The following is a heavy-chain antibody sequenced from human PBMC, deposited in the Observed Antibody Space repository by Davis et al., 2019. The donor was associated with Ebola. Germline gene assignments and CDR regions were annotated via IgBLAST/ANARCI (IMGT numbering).Heavy chain of an antibody. V-gene: IGHV3-21*01. CDR2: ISGDERHI. J-gene: IGHJ4*02. CDR3: AYLGTFDY. Sequence: GGSLRLSCAVSGFTFSSYWMNWVRQAPGKGLEWVSSISGDERHINYVDSVKGRFTISRDNAKNSLYLEMNNLRAEDTAVYYCAYLGTFDYWGQGTLVTVSS. D-gene: IGHD2/OR15-2a*01. CDR1: GFTFSSYW.